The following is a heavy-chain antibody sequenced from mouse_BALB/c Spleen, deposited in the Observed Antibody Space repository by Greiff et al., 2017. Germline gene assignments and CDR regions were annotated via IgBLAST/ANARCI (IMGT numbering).Heavy chain of an antibody. CDR1: GFTFSSYG. CDR3: AREIPSSYYYGSSPFDY. D-gene: IGHD1-1*01. J-gene: IGHJ2*01. V-gene: IGHV5-6-3*01. CDR2: INSNGGST. Sequence: VQLQQSGGGLVQPGGSLKLSCAASGFTFSSYGMSWVRQTPDKRLELVATINSNGGSTYYPDSVKGRFTISRDNAKNTLYLQMSSLKSEDTAMYYCAREIPSSYYYGSSPFDYWGQGTTLTVSS.